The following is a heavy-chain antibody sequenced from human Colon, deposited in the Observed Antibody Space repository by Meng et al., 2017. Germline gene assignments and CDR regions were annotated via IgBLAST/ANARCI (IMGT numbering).Heavy chain of an antibody. D-gene: IGHD3-16*01. CDR2: INHSGST. CDR1: GGSFSGYY. J-gene: IGHJ5*02. V-gene: IGHV4-34*01. Sequence: QVQLTQWGAGLLKPSGTRSRTCAAYGGSFSGYYWSWIRQPPGKGLEWIGEINHSGSTNYNPSLKSRVTISVDTSKNQFSLKLSSVTAADTAVYYCARIRPRLGGKTFDPWGQGTLVTVSS. CDR3: ARIRPRLGGKTFDP.